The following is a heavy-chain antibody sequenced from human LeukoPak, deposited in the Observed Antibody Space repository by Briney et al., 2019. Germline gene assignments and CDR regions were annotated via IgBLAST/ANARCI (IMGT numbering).Heavy chain of an antibody. J-gene: IGHJ4*02. V-gene: IGHV3-74*01. CDR2: IDTDGSST. CDR3: ARGYYDSSGPPSGY. CDR1: GFTFSSYW. D-gene: IGHD3-22*01. Sequence: GGSLRLSCAASGFTFSSYWMHWVRQAPGKGLVWVSRIDTDGSSTTYADSTKGRFTVSRDNVKNTLYLQMNRLGAEDMAVYYCARGYYDSSGPPSGYWGQGTLVTVSS.